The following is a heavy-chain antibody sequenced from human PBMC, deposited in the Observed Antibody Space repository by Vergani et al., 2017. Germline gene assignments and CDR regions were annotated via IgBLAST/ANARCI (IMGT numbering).Heavy chain of an antibody. CDR1: GFTVSSNY. J-gene: IGHJ4*02. CDR2: IYSGGST. CDR3: ARGRGIAAAGPLGYFDY. D-gene: IGHD6-13*01. V-gene: IGHV3-53*04. Sequence: EVQLVESGGGLVQPGGSLRLSCAASGFTVSSNYMSWVRQAPGKGLEWVSVIYSGGSTYYADSVKGRFTISRHNSQNTLYLQMNSLRAEDTAVYYCARGRGIAAAGPLGYFDYWGQGTLVTVSS.